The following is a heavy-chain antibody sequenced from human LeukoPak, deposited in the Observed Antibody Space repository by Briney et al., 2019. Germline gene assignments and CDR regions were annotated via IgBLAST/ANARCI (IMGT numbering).Heavy chain of an antibody. CDR3: AKLPYCSSTSCYVGDY. CDR1: GFTLSSYW. D-gene: IGHD2-2*01. Sequence: GGSLRLSCAASGFTLSSYWMHWVRQAPGKGLVWVSRINSDGSSTGYADSVKGRFTISRDNAKNTLYLQMNSLRAEDTAVYYCAKLPYCSSTSCYVGDYWGQGTLVTVSS. CDR2: INSDGSST. V-gene: IGHV3-74*01. J-gene: IGHJ4*02.